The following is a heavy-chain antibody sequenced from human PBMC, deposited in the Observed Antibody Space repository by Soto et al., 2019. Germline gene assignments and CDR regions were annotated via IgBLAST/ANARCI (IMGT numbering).Heavy chain of an antibody. J-gene: IGHJ5*02. V-gene: IGHV1-69*04. CDR3: AREGYYYDSSGYYRETWFDP. CDR2: IIPILGIT. Sequence: SVKVSCKASGGTFSSYTISWVRQAPGQGLEWMGRIIPILGITNYSPSFQGHVTISADKSISTAYLQWSSLKASDTAMYYCAREGYYYDSSGYYRETWFDPWGQGTLVTVSS. CDR1: GGTFSSYT. D-gene: IGHD3-22*01.